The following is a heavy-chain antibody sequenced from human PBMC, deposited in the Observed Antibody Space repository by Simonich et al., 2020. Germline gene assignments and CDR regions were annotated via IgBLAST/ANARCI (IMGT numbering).Heavy chain of an antibody. Sequence: EVQLVESGGGLVKPGGSLRLFCAASGFDFSSYSMNWVRQVPGQGLEWVSSISSSSSYIHYADSVKGRFTISRDNAKNSLYLQMNSLRAEDTAVYYCARDAAGDYWGQGTLVTVSS. V-gene: IGHV3-21*01. CDR1: GFDFSSYS. D-gene: IGHD6-13*01. CDR2: ISSSSSYI. CDR3: ARDAAGDY. J-gene: IGHJ4*02.